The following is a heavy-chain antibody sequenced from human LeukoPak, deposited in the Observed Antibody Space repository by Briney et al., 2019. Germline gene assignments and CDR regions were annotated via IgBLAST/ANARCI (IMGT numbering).Heavy chain of an antibody. CDR1: GFTFSTYA. CDR3: AKESNYYGSGSYYNPFDY. V-gene: IGHV3-23*01. Sequence: PGGSLRLSCAASGFTFSTYAMSWVRQAPGKGLEWVSVISGSGGSTYYADSVKGRFTISRDNSKNTLYLQLNSLRAEDTAVYYCAKESNYYGSGSYYNPFDYWGQGTLVTVSS. J-gene: IGHJ4*02. D-gene: IGHD3-10*01. CDR2: ISGSGGST.